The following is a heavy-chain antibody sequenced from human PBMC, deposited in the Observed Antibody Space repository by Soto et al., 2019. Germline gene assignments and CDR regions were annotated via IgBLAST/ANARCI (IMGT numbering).Heavy chain of an antibody. CDR1: GFTFSSYA. Sequence: QVQLVESGGGVVQPGRSLRLSCAASGFTFSSYAMHWVRQAPGKGLEWVAVISYDGSNKYYADSVKGRFTLSRDNSKNTLYLQMNSLRAEDTAVYYCARCSRSRYYYGMDVWGQGTTVTVSS. V-gene: IGHV3-30-3*01. CDR3: ARCSRSRYYYGMDV. CDR2: ISYDGSNK. J-gene: IGHJ6*02. D-gene: IGHD2-2*01.